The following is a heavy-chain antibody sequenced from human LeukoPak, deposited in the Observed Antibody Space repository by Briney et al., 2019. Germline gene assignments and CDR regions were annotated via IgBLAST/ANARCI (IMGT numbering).Heavy chain of an antibody. CDR1: GFTFSSYS. D-gene: IGHD3-16*01. CDR2: ISRSSSYI. V-gene: IGHV3-21*01. Sequence: GGSLRPSCAASGFTFSSYSMNWVRQAPGKGLEWVSSISRSSSYIHYADSLKGRFTISRDNAKNSLYLQMNSLRAEDTAVYYCAVLITFGGVPGVDPWGQGTLVTVSS. CDR3: AVLITFGGVPGVDP. J-gene: IGHJ5*02.